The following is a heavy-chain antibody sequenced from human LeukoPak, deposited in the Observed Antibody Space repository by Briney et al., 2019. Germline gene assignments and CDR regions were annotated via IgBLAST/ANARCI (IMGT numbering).Heavy chain of an antibody. V-gene: IGHV3-23*01. CDR2: ISTSGRST. Sequence: GGSLRLSCAASGFTFSTYAMSWVRQAPGKGLEWVSTISTSGRSTYYADSVKGRFTISRDNAKNSLYLQMNSLRAEDTAVYYCARPQLLWFGEMAFDIWGQGTMVTVSS. CDR1: GFTFSTYA. CDR3: ARPQLLWFGEMAFDI. D-gene: IGHD3-10*01. J-gene: IGHJ3*02.